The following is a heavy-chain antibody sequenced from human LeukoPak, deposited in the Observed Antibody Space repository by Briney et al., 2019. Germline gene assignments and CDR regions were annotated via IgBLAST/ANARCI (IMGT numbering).Heavy chain of an antibody. Sequence: GASVKVSCKASGGTFSSYGISWVRQAPGQGLEWMGGFDPEDGETIYAQKFQGRVTMTEDTSTDTAYMELSSLRSEDTAVYYCATRMTYGDYYAYFDYWGQGTLVTVSS. CDR3: ATRMTYGDYYAYFDY. J-gene: IGHJ4*02. CDR1: GGTFSSYG. V-gene: IGHV1-24*01. D-gene: IGHD2-21*02. CDR2: FDPEDGET.